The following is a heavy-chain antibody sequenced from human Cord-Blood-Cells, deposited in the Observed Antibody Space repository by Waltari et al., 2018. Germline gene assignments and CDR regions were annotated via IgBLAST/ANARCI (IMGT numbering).Heavy chain of an antibody. Sequence: EGQLLESGGGLVPPGGSLRLSCEDSGFTFRSYAMRWVRQAPGKGLGGVSAISGSGGRTYYAGSVKVRFTISRDNSKNPLYRQMNSLRAEDTAVYYCAKSGLELPNDYWGQGTLVTVSS. D-gene: IGHD1-7*01. V-gene: IGHV3-23*01. CDR2: ISGSGGRT. CDR1: GFTFRSYA. J-gene: IGHJ4*02. CDR3: AKSGLELPNDY.